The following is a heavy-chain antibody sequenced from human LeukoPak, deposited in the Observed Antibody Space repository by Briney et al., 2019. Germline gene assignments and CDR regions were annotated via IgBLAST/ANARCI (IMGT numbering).Heavy chain of an antibody. CDR3: GRDVRGMTTAYFDS. D-gene: IGHD4-11*01. J-gene: IGHJ4*02. CDR2: INAGNGDT. V-gene: IGHV1-3*01. CDR1: GYTFTSYA. Sequence: ASVKVSCKASGYTFTSYAMHWVRQAPGQRLEWMGWINAGNGDTKYSQKFQGRVTITRDTSVSTGYMELSSLRSEDTAVYYCGRDVRGMTTAYFDSWGQGTLVTVSS.